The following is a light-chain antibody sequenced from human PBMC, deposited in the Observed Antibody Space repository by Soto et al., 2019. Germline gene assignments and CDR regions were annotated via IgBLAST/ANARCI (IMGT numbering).Light chain of an antibody. CDR1: QSVSSS. J-gene: IGKJ5*01. CDR2: GAS. Sequence: EIVLTQSPATLSSSPGERATLSCRASQSVSSSLAWYQQKPGQAPRLLIYGASNRAGGIPARFSGSGSGTEFTLTISSLEPEDFAVYYCQQRSNWPFTFGQGTRLEIK. V-gene: IGKV3-11*01. CDR3: QQRSNWPFT.